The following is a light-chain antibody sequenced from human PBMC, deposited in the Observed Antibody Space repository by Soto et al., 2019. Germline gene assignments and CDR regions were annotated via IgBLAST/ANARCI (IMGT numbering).Light chain of an antibody. CDR3: LQDYNYPLT. CDR1: QGIRND. J-gene: IGKJ4*01. CDR2: AAS. Sequence: AIQMTQSPSSLSASVGDRVTITCRASQGIRNDLGWYQQKPGKAPKLLIYAASSLQSGVPSRFSGSGSGTDFTLTISSLPPEDFETYYCLQDYNYPLTLGGGTKVEIK. V-gene: IGKV1-6*01.